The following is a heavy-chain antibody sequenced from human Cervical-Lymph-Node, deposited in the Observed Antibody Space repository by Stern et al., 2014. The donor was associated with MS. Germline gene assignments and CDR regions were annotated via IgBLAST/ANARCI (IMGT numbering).Heavy chain of an antibody. CDR2: ISGSSGTK. CDR3: ARAARGITLNGFDP. CDR1: GFNFSISS. J-gene: IGHJ5*02. D-gene: IGHD3-16*01. V-gene: IGHV3-48*01. Sequence: EVQLVESGGALVQPGGSLRLSCAASGFNFSISSMNWVRHAPGQGLEWVSYISGSSGTKFYADSVKGRIVISRDSAKNSRYLQMNSLRAGDTAVYYCARAARGITLNGFDPWGQGTLVTVSS.